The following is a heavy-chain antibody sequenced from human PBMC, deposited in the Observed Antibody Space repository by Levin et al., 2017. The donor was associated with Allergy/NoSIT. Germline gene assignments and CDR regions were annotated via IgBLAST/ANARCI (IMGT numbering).Heavy chain of an antibody. Sequence: TWVRQAPGQGLEWMGGIIPILGTPNYAQKNQGRVTILADESTSTAYMELSNLRSEDTAVYYCATTMVGANNGLDVWGQGTAVTVSS. CDR2: IIPILGTP. CDR3: ATTMVGANNGLDV. D-gene: IGHD1-26*01. J-gene: IGHJ6*02. V-gene: IGHV1-69*01.